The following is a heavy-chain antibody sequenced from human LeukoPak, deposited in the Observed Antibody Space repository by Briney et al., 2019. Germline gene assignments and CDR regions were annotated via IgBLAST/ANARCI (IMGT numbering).Heavy chain of an antibody. V-gene: IGHV4-4*07. Sequence: PSETLSLTCPVSGGSISSYYWSWIRQPAGKGLEWIGRIYTSGSTNYNPSLKSRVTMSVDTSKNQFSLKLSSVTAADTAVYYCARGPRIQLWPTHLVFFDYWGQGTLVTVSS. J-gene: IGHJ4*02. CDR3: ARGPRIQLWPTHLVFFDY. CDR2: IYTSGST. D-gene: IGHD5-18*01. CDR1: GGSISSYY.